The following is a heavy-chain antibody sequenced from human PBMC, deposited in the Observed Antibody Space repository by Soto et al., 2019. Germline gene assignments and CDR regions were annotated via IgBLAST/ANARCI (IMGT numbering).Heavy chain of an antibody. CDR2: IYYSGST. D-gene: IGHD4-17*01. J-gene: IGHJ3*02. CDR3: VSESTVTDAFDI. V-gene: IGHV4-61*08. CDR1: GGSISYSDGYY. Sequence: SETLSLTCTVSGGSISYSDGYYWSWIRQPPGKGLEWIGYIYYSGSTNYNPSLKSRVTISVDTSKNQFSLKLSSVTAADTAVYYCVSESTVTDAFDIWGQGTMVTVSS.